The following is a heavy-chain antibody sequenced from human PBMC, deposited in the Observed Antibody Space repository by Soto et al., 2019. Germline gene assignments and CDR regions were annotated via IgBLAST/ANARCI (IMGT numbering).Heavy chain of an antibody. CDR2: IYYSGST. CDR1: GGSISSSSYY. Sequence: SETLSLTCTVSGGSISSSSYYWGWIRQPPGKGLEWIGSIYYSGSTYYNPSLKSRVTISADTSKNQFSLKLSSVTAADTAVYYCARHSSSWPIFDYWGQGTLVTVSS. D-gene: IGHD6-13*01. V-gene: IGHV4-39*01. J-gene: IGHJ4*02. CDR3: ARHSSSWPIFDY.